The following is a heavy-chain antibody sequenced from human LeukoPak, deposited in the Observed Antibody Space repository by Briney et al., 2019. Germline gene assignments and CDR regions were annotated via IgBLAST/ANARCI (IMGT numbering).Heavy chain of an antibody. CDR3: ASYKTYYDSSGNPFDY. D-gene: IGHD3-22*01. CDR2: IYHNGNT. V-gene: IGHV4-38-2*01. CDR1: GSSINSVYS. J-gene: IGHJ4*02. Sequence: RSSETLSLTCSVFGSSINSVYSWGWIRQPPGKGLEWIGSIYHNGNTYYNSSLKSRVTISVHTSENQFSLKLSSVTAADTAVYYCASYKTYYDSSGNPFDYWGQGTLVTVSS.